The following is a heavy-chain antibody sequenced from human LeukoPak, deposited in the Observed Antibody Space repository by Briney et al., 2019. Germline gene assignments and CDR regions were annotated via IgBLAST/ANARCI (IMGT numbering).Heavy chain of an antibody. CDR1: GGSVSSGSYY. V-gene: IGHV4-61*01. D-gene: IGHD4-17*01. Sequence: SETLSLTCTVSGGSVSSGSYYWSWIRQPPGKGLEWIGYIYYSGSTIYNPSLKSRVTISVDTSKNQFSLRLSSVTAADTAVYYCARQMNTVTADYWGQGTLVTVSS. CDR2: IYYSGST. J-gene: IGHJ4*02. CDR3: ARQMNTVTADY.